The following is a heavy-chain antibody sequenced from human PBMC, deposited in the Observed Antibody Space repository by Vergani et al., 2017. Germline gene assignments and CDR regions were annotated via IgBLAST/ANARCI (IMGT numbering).Heavy chain of an antibody. J-gene: IGHJ5*02. CDR2: IIPIFGTA. CDR3: ARCYGSDGDNYWFDP. V-gene: IGHV1-69*01. Sequence: QVQLVQSGAEVKKPGSSVKVSCKASGGTFSSYAISWVRQAPGQGLEWMVAIIPIFGTANYAQKFQGRVTVTADESTSTAYMELSSLRSEDTAVYYCARCYGSDGDNYWFDPWGQGTLVIVSS. CDR1: GGTFSSYA. D-gene: IGHD1-26*01.